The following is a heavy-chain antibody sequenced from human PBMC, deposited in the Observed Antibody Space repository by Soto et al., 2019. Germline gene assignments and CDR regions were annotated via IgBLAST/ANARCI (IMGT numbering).Heavy chain of an antibody. CDR2: INHSGST. CDR1: GGSFSGYY. Sequence: SETLSLTCAVYGGSFSGYYWSWIRQPPGKGLEWIGEINHSGSTNYNPSLKGRVTISVDTSKNQFSLKPSSVTAADTAVYYCARLPLPDYYYGMDVWGQGTTVNVSS. V-gene: IGHV4-34*01. J-gene: IGHJ6*02. CDR3: ARLPLPDYYYGMDV.